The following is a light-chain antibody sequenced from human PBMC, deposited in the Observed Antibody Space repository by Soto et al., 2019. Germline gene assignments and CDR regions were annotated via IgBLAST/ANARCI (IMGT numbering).Light chain of an antibody. CDR3: QKYGYSIT. CDR1: ESVGSTY. CDR2: SAS. Sequence: IVLTQSPGTLSLSPGERATLSCRASESVGSTYLAWYQQKPGQAPRLLIYSASTRATGIPDRFNGSGSGTDFTLIISRLEPEDFAVYYCQKYGYSITFGGGTKVDIK. J-gene: IGKJ4*01. V-gene: IGKV3-20*01.